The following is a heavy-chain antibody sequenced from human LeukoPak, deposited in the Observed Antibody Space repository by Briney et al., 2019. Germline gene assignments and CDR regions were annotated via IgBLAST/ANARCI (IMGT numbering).Heavy chain of an antibody. CDR2: IYYSGST. CDR3: ARGGFSGGILRYFDL. Sequence: PSQTLSLTCTVSGGSISSRGYYWSWIRQPPGKGLEWIGYIYYSGSTNYNPSLKSRVTISVDTSKNQFSLKLRSVTAVDTAVYYCARGGFSGGILRYFDLWGRGTLVTVSS. V-gene: IGHV4-61*08. CDR1: GGSISSRGYY. J-gene: IGHJ2*01. D-gene: IGHD2-15*01.